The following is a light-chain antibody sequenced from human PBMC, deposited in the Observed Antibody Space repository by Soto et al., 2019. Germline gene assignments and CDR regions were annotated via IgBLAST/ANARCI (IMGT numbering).Light chain of an antibody. CDR2: GVS. J-gene: IGLJ1*01. CDR1: RSDIGSYNY. CDR3: ISYTGSSTSYV. V-gene: IGLV2-14*01. Sequence: QSVLTQPASVSGSPGQSITISCSGTRSDIGSYNYVAWYQQFPGKTPKILIYGVSNRPSGVSSRFSGSKSGNTASLTISGLQAEDEADYYCISYTGSSTSYVFGGGTKV.